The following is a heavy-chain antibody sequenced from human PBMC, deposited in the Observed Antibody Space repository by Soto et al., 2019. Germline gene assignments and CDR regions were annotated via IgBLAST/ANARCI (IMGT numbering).Heavy chain of an antibody. CDR3: ARGVAAAGIYYYGMDV. CDR2: IYYSGST. D-gene: IGHD6-13*01. CDR1: GGSINSGGYY. V-gene: IGHV4-31*03. J-gene: IGHJ6*02. Sequence: QVRLQESGPGLVKPSQTLSLTCTVSGGSINSGGYYWNWIRQHPGKGLEWIGYIYYSGSTYYNPSLKSRLTISVDTSKNQFSLKLSSVTAADTAVYYCARGVAAAGIYYYGMDVWGQGTTVTVSS.